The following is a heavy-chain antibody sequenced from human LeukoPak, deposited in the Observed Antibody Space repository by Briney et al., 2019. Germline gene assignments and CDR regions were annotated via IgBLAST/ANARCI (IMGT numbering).Heavy chain of an antibody. V-gene: IGHV3-7*01. J-gene: IGHJ4*02. CDR3: ASQAGGYDFWSGDFDY. D-gene: IGHD3-3*01. CDR2: IKQDGSEK. CDR1: GFTFSSYW. Sequence: GSLRLSCAASGFTFSSYWMSWVRQAPGKGLEWVANIKQDGSEKYYVDSVKGRFTISRDNAKNSLYLQMNSLRAEDTAVYYCASQAGGYDFWSGDFDYWGQGTLVTVSS.